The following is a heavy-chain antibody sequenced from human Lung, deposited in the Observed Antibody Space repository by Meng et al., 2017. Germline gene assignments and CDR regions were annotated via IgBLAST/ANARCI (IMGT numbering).Heavy chain of an antibody. V-gene: IGHV4-38-2*02. CDR1: GYSISSGYY. CDR3: ARVLIAAAGTVDY. J-gene: IGHJ4*02. CDR2: IHHSGST. D-gene: IGHD6-13*01. Sequence: SETLSLTRTVSGYSISSGYYWGWIRQPPGKGLEWIGRIHHSGSTYYNPSLKSRVTISVDTSKNQFSLKLSSVTAADTAVYYCARVLIAAAGTVDYWGQGTLVTVSS.